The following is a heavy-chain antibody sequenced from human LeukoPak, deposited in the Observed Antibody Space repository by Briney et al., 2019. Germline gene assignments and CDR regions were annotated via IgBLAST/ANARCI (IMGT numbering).Heavy chain of an antibody. V-gene: IGHV3-23*01. CDR2: ISGSGGST. CDR1: GFTFSSYA. D-gene: IGHD6-13*01. CDR3: AKDPPIAAAGSYFDY. Sequence: PGGSLRLSCAASGFTFSSYAMSWVRQAPGEGLEWVSAISGSGGSTYYADSVKGRFTISRDNSKNTLYLQMNSLRAEDTAVYYLAKDPPIAAAGSYFDYWGQGTLVTVSS. J-gene: IGHJ4*02.